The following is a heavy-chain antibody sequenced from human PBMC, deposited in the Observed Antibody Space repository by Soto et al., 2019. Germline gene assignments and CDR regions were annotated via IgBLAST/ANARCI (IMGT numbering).Heavy chain of an antibody. CDR2: TYYRSKWYN. Sequence: QVQLQQSGPGLVKPSQTLSLTCAISGDSVSSNSAAWNWIRQSPSRGLEWLGRTYYRSKWYNDYAVSVKSRITINPDTSKNQFSLQLNSVTPEDTAVYYCAVGRYGSGSYRVVWFDPWGQGTLVTVSS. CDR3: AVGRYGSGSYRVVWFDP. CDR1: GDSVSSNSAA. D-gene: IGHD3-10*01. V-gene: IGHV6-1*01. J-gene: IGHJ5*02.